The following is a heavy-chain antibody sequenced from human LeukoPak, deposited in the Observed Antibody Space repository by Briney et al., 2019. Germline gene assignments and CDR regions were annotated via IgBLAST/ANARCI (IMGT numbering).Heavy chain of an antibody. V-gene: IGHV4-38-2*01. CDR3: ARHIYYGSGSYYNELFDY. CDR1: GYSISSGYY. CDR2: IYHSGST. J-gene: IGHJ4*02. D-gene: IGHD3-10*01. Sequence: PSETLSLTXAVSGYSISSGYYWGWIRQPPGKGLEWIGSIYHSGSTYYNPSLKSRVTISVDTSKNQFSLKLSSVTAADTAVYYCARHIYYGSGSYYNELFDYWGQGTLVTVSS.